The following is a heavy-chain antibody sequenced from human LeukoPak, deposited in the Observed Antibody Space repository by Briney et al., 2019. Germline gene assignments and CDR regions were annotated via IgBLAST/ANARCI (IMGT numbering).Heavy chain of an antibody. J-gene: IGHJ3*02. CDR3: ARHREMDSYDAFDM. V-gene: IGHV4-59*08. CDR2: IVYSGST. D-gene: IGHD5-24*01. CDR1: GGSISSYY. Sequence: PSETLSLTCTVPGGSISSYYWSWIRQPPGKGLEWIGFIVYSGSTTYNPSLKSRVTISIDTSNNQLCLKLSSVTAADTAVYYCARHREMDSYDAFDMWGQGTMVTVSS.